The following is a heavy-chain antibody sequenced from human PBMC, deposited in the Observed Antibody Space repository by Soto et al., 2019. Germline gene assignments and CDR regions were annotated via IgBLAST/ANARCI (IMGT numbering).Heavy chain of an antibody. D-gene: IGHD3-9*01. CDR2: IYYSGST. Sequence: SETLSLTCTVSGGSISSSSYYWGWIRQPPGKGLEWIGSIYYSGSTYYNPSLKSRVTISVDTSKNQFSLKLSSVTAADTAVYYCARAPLTGLVDKAAFDIWGQGTMVTVSS. CDR1: GGSISSSSYY. CDR3: ARAPLTGLVDKAAFDI. J-gene: IGHJ3*02. V-gene: IGHV4-39*07.